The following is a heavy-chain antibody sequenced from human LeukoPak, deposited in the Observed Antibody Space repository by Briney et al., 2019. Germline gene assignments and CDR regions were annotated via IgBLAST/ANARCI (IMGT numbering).Heavy chain of an antibody. CDR3: ARSYRRNWFDP. Sequence: SQTLSLTCTVSGGSISSGGYYWSWIRQHPGKGLEWIGYIYYSGSTYYNPSLKSRVTISIDRSKNQFSLKLRSVTAADTAVYYCARSYRRNWFDPWGQGTLVTVSS. V-gene: IGHV4-31*03. CDR1: GGSISSGGYY. CDR2: IYYSGST. J-gene: IGHJ5*02. D-gene: IGHD3-16*02.